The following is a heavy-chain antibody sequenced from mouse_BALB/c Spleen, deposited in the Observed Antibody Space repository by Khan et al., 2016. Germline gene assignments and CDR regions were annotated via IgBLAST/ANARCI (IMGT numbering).Heavy chain of an antibody. V-gene: IGHV5-17*02. J-gene: IGHJ4*01. CDR2: ITSGSTNI. Sequence: EVELVESGGDLVQPGGSRKLSCAASGFTFSGFGMHWVRQAPEKGLEWVAYITSGSTNIYYVDTVKGRFTISRDNPKNTLFLQMASLRSEDAAMDYCARMGRSYAVDYWGQGTSVTVSS. CDR3: ARMGRSYAVDY. CDR1: GFTFSGFG.